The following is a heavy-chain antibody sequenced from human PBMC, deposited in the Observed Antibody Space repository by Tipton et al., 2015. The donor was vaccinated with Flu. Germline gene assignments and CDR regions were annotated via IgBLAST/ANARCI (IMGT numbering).Heavy chain of an antibody. J-gene: IGHJ4*02. V-gene: IGHV4-59*08. CDR1: GGSITNYY. Sequence: GLVKPSETLSLTCSVSGGSITNYYWSWIRQPPGKGLEWIGYMYYSGSTYYNPSLKSRVTMSVDMSKNQFSLKLRSVTAADTAVYYCARLSYYDVDLKNFYFDYWGQGALVTVSS. D-gene: IGHD3-10*02. CDR2: MYYSGST. CDR3: ARLSYYDVDLKNFYFDY.